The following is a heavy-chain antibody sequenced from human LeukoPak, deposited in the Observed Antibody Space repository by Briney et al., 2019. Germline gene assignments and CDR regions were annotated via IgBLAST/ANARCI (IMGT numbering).Heavy chain of an antibody. D-gene: IGHD3-22*01. CDR2: ISWNSGSI. CDR1: GFTFDDYA. Sequence: GGSLRLSCAASGFTFDDYAMHWVRQAPGKGLEWVSGISWNSGSIGYADSVKGRFTISRDNAKNSLYLQMNSLRAEDMALYYCAKARDYYDSSGYSRLDAFDIWGQGTMVTVSS. V-gene: IGHV3-9*03. CDR3: AKARDYYDSSGYSRLDAFDI. J-gene: IGHJ3*02.